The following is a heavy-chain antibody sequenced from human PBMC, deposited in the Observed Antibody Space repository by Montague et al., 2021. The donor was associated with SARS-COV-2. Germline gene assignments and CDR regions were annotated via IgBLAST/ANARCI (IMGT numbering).Heavy chain of an antibody. J-gene: IGHJ1*01. CDR3: ARERVPPDYGDDLDH. Sequence: SLRLSCAASGFIFNNFAFHWVRQAPGQGLEWVAVITYDGIDKYYADSVKGRFTISRDNSKNTLYLRMNSVTPEDTAIYYCARERVPPDYGDDLDHWGQGTLVTVSS. CDR2: ITYDGIDK. V-gene: IGHV3-30-3*01. D-gene: IGHD4/OR15-4a*01. CDR1: GFIFNNFA.